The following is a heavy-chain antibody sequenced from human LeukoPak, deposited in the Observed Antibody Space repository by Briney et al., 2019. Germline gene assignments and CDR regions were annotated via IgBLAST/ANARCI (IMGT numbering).Heavy chain of an antibody. V-gene: IGHV3-7*03. CDR1: GFTFSNYW. J-gene: IGHJ4*02. Sequence: GGSLRLSCAASGFTFSNYWMSWVRQAPGKGLEWVANIKQDGSEKYYVGSVKGRFTISRDNAKNSLYLQMNGLRAEDTAVYYCARDHGRYCSGGSCYFGGFFEYWGQGTLGTVSS. D-gene: IGHD2-15*01. CDR3: ARDHGRYCSGGSCYFGGFFEY. CDR2: IKQDGSEK.